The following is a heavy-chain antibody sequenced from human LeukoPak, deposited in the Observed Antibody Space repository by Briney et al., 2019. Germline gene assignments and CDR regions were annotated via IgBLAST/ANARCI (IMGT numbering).Heavy chain of an antibody. Sequence: ASVTVSFKASGYTFTSYDINWVRQATGQGLEWMGSRNSNSGNTGYAQKFQGRVTMTRNNSISTAYMELSSLRSEDTAVYYCARVYGSGSYRIIDYWGQGTLVTVSS. CDR1: GYTFTSYD. CDR2: RNSNSGNT. D-gene: IGHD3-10*01. V-gene: IGHV1-8*01. CDR3: ARVYGSGSYRIIDY. J-gene: IGHJ4*02.